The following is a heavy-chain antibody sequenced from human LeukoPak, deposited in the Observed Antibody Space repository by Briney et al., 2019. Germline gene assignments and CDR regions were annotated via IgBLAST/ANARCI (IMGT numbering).Heavy chain of an antibody. CDR2: ISWNSGSI. CDR1: GFTFDDYA. D-gene: IGHD1-26*01. V-gene: IGHV3-9*03. J-gene: IGHJ4*02. Sequence: GRSLRLSCAASGFTFDDYAMHWVRQAPGKGLEWVSGISWNSGSIGYADSVKGRFTISRDNAKNSLYLQMNSLRAEDMALYYCAKGVGDYWGQGTLVTVSS. CDR3: AKGVGDY.